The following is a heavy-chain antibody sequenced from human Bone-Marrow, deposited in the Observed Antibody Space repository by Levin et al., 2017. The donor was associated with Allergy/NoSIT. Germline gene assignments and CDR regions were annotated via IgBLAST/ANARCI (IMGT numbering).Heavy chain of an antibody. J-gene: IGHJ6*02. Sequence: ASVKVSCKASEGTFSTNTINWVRQAPGQGLEWLGKIIPMIGVANYAQRFQGRVTITADQSSSTAYMDLSSLKYDDTAVYYCAREPGGDYYYYGMDVWGRGTTVTVSS. CDR1: EGTFSTNT. V-gene: IGHV1-69*04. CDR3: AREPGGDYYYYGMDV. CDR2: IIPMIGVA. D-gene: IGHD1-14*01.